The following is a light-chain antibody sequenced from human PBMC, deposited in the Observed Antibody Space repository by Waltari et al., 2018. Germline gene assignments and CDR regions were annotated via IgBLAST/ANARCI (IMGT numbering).Light chain of an antibody. CDR2: GAS. V-gene: IGKV3-15*01. J-gene: IGKJ4*01. CDR3: QRYNNWPLT. Sequence: EIVITQSPATLSVSPGERAPLPFRARQSITNTLAWYQQKPGQAPRLLIYGASTRATGVPARFSGSGSGTGFTLTISSLQSEDFTVYYCQRYNNWPLTFGGGTKVEIK. CDR1: QSITNT.